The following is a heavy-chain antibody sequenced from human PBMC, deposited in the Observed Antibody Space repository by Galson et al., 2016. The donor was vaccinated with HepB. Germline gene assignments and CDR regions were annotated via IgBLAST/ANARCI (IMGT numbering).Heavy chain of an antibody. D-gene: IGHD3-10*01. V-gene: IGHV4-59*01. CDR2: ISHIGIN. J-gene: IGHJ4*02. Sequence: ETLSLTCTVSGASISGSSWSWIRQPPGKGLEWIGYISHIGINKYNPSLNSRVTISADMSRNQFSLKLSSVTAADTGVYYCARHSGAGSYPLDYWGLGNLATVSS. CDR1: GASISGSS. CDR3: ARHSGAGSYPLDY.